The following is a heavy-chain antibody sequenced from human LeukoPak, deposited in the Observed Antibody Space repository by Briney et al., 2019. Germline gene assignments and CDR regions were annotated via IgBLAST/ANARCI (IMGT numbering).Heavy chain of an antibody. CDR2: IYYSGST. CDR3: ARDRYNWNDASDAFDI. V-gene: IGHV4-59*01. D-gene: IGHD1-20*01. Sequence: SETLSLTCTVSGGSISSYYWSWIRQPPGKGLEWIGYIYYSGSTNCNPSLKSRVTISVDTSKNQFSLKLSSVTAADTAVYYCARDRYNWNDASDAFDIWGQGTMVTVSS. CDR1: GGSISSYY. J-gene: IGHJ3*02.